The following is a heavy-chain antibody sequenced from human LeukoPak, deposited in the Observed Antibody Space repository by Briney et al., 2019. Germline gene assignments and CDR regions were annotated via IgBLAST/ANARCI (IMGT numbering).Heavy chain of an antibody. J-gene: IGHJ4*02. D-gene: IGHD3-10*01. CDR3: TTGSDYYGSGSYGLFDY. CDR1: GFTFSSFW. CDR2: IKHDGAEK. V-gene: IGHV3-7*05. Sequence: PGGSLRLSCVASGFTFSSFWMSWVRQAPGKGLEWVANIKHDGAEKYYVDSVKGRFTISRDNAKNSLYLQMNSLKTEDTAIYYCTTGSDYYGSGSYGLFDYWGQGTLVTVSS.